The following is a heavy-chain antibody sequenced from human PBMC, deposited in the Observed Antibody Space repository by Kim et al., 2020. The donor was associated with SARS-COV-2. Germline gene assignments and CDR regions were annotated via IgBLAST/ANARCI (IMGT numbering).Heavy chain of an antibody. D-gene: IGHD3-22*01. CDR1: GFTFSSYS. CDR2: ISSSSSTI. CDR3: ARGRPFDRNYYDSSGYYGYFDY. V-gene: IGHV3-48*02. Sequence: GGSLRLSCAASGFTFSSYSMNWVRQAPGKGLEWVSYISSSSSTIYYADSVKGRFTISRDNAKNSLYLQMNSLRDEGTAVYYCARGRPFDRNYYDSSGYYGYFDYWGQGTLVTVSS. J-gene: IGHJ4*02.